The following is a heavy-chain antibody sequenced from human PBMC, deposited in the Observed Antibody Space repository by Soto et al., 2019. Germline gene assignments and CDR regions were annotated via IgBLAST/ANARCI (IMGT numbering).Heavy chain of an antibody. J-gene: IGHJ4*02. CDR3: ARDHYYERSGYYDSGFEY. D-gene: IGHD3-22*01. CDR2: INPNSGGT. Sequence: ASVKVSSKAPGYTFTGYYMHWVRQAPAQGLEWMGWINPNSGGTNYAQKFQCWVTMTRDTSNTTPYMELTRLRSDDTAAYYFARDHYYERSGYYDSGFEYWGEGTLVTV. V-gene: IGHV1-2*04. CDR1: GYTFTGYY.